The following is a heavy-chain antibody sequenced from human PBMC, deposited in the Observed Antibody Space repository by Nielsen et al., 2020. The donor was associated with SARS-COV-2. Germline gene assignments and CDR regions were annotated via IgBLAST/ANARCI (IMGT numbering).Heavy chain of an antibody. V-gene: IGHV4-31*02. CDR2: IYYSGST. D-gene: IGHD3-22*01. CDR3: ARAPITMIVVVNAFDI. CDR1: GGSISSGGYY. Sequence: LRLSCTVSGGSISSGGYYWSWVRQHPGKGLEWIGYIYYSGSTYYNPSLKSRVTISVDTSKNQFSLELSSVTAADTAVYYCARAPITMIVVVNAFDIWGQGTMVTVSS. J-gene: IGHJ3*02.